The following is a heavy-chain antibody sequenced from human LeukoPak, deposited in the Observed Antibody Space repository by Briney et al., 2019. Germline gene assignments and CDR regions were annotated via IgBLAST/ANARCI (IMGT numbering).Heavy chain of an antibody. CDR2: ITTGGRT. V-gene: IGHV3-23*01. CDR3: AKWGEVPAAIRGLDF. Sequence: GSLRLSCAASGFTFRNYAMTWVRQAPGKGLGWVSAITTGGRTFYADSMRGRLTISRDNAQNTLYLHLSSLRAEDTAIYYCAKWGEVPAAIRGLDFWGQGTLVTVSS. CDR1: GFTFRNYA. J-gene: IGHJ4*02. D-gene: IGHD2-2*01.